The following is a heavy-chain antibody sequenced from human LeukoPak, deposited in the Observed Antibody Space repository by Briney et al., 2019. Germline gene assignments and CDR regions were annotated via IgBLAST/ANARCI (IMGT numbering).Heavy chain of an antibody. Sequence: GGSLRLSCAASGFTFSSYGMHWVRQAPGKGLEWVSVIWYDGSNEYYADSVKGRFTISRDNSKNTLYLQMNSLRAEDTAVYYCARAPTSYYYFDYWGQGTLVTVSS. CDR3: ARAPTSYYYFDY. J-gene: IGHJ4*02. CDR1: GFTFSSYG. V-gene: IGHV3-33*01. CDR2: IWYDGSNE. D-gene: IGHD1-26*01.